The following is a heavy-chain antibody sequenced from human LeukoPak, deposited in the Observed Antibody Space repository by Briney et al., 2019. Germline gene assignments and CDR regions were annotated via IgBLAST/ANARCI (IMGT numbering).Heavy chain of an antibody. Sequence: SETLSLTCAVYGGSLSNYYWSRLRQPPGKGLEWIGEINDSGRTNYNPSLMSRVTVSVDTYKKQFSLRLTSGTAADTAIYYCARMCCGHRQNKCFNHWAQGTLVTVSS. CDR2: INDSGRT. CDR3: ARMCCGHRQNKCFNH. CDR1: GGSLSNYY. V-gene: IGHV4-34*01. D-gene: IGHD2-21*01. J-gene: IGHJ5*02.